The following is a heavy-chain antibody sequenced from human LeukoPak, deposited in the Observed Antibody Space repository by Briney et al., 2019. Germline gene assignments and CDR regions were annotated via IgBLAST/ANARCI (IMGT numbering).Heavy chain of an antibody. CDR2: ISGSGGST. Sequence: PGGSLRLSCAASGFTFSSYAMSWVRQAPGKGLEWVSAISGSGGSTYYADSVKDRFTISRDNSKNTLYLQMNSLRAEDTAVYYCAKTGYGDYNYYFDYWGQGTLVTVSS. V-gene: IGHV3-23*01. J-gene: IGHJ4*02. CDR1: GFTFSSYA. D-gene: IGHD4-17*01. CDR3: AKTGYGDYNYYFDY.